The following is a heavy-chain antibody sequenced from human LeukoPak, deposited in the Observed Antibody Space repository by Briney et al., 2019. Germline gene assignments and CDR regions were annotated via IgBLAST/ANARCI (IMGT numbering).Heavy chain of an antibody. CDR2: IKQDGSEK. J-gene: IGHJ6*02. D-gene: IGHD5-12*01. CDR1: GFTFSSYW. V-gene: IGHV3-7*01. Sequence: GGSLRLSCAASGFTFSSYWMSWVRQAPGKGLEWVANIKQDGSEKYYVDSVKGRFTISRDNAKNSLYLQMNSLRAEDTAVYYCARGLDSGYDPRLHYYYGMDVWGQGTTVTVSS. CDR3: ARGLDSGYDPRLHYYYGMDV.